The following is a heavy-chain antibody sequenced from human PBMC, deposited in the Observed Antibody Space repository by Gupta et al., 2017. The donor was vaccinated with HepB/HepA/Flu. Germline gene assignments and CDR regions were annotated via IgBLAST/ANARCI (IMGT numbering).Heavy chain of an antibody. Sequence: EVQLVESGGGLVQPGGSLRLSCAASGVTFSSYWMSWVRQAPGKGLEWVANIKQDGSEKYYVDSVRGRFTISRDNAKNSLYLQMNSLRAEDTAVYYCARDRGEDYGGNSGWFDPWGQGTLVTVSS. CDR1: GVTFSSYW. CDR3: ARDRGEDYGGNSGWFDP. V-gene: IGHV3-7*01. CDR2: IKQDGSEK. J-gene: IGHJ5*02. D-gene: IGHD4-23*01.